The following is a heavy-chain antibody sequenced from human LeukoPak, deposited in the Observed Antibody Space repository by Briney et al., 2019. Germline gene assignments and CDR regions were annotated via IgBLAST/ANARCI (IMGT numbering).Heavy chain of an antibody. D-gene: IGHD2-15*01. J-gene: IGHJ4*02. Sequence: GGSLRLSCAASGFTFDDYAMHWVRQAPGKGLEWVSGISWNSGSIGYADSVKGRFTISRDNAKNSLYLQMNSLRAEDTAVYYCASSPVVPATPGRGYWGQGTLVTVSS. CDR3: ASSPVVPATPGRGY. CDR2: ISWNSGSI. V-gene: IGHV3-9*01. CDR1: GFTFDDYA.